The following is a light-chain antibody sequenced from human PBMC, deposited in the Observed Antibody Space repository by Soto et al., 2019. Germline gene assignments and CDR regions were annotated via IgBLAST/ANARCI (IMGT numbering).Light chain of an antibody. V-gene: IGKV3-15*01. Sequence: EVVMTQSPATLSMSPGERVTLSCRASQSVSSSLAWYQQKPGQAPRLLIYGASTRATGIPDRFSGSGSVTEFTLSICSLQAEDFAIYYCQQYNNWWTFGQGTKVEIK. CDR1: QSVSSS. CDR2: GAS. J-gene: IGKJ1*01. CDR3: QQYNNWWT.